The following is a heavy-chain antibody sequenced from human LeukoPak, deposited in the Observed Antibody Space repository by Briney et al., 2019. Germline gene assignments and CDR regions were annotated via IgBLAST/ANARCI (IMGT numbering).Heavy chain of an antibody. Sequence: SETLSLTCTVSGGSISSYYWSWIRQPPGKGLEWIGYIYYSGSTNYNPSLKSRVTISVDTSKNQFSLTLSSVTAADTAVYYCAGTTVVTPGAFYYYGMDVWGQGTTVTVSS. J-gene: IGHJ6*02. D-gene: IGHD4-23*01. CDR2: IYYSGST. CDR3: AGTTVVTPGAFYYYGMDV. CDR1: GGSISSYY. V-gene: IGHV4-59*08.